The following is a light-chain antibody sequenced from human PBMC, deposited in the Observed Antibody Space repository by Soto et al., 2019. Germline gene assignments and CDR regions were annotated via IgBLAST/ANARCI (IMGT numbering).Light chain of an antibody. CDR1: TGAVTSGHY. V-gene: IGLV7-46*01. CDR3: MLSYGDARV. J-gene: IGLJ2*01. CDR2: DTS. Sequence: QAVVTQEPSLTVSPGGTVTLTCGSSTGAVTSGHYSYCFQQKPGQAPRTLIFDTSDKYSWTPARFSGSLLGGKAALTLSGAQPEDEAEYYCMLSYGDARVFGGGTKLTVL.